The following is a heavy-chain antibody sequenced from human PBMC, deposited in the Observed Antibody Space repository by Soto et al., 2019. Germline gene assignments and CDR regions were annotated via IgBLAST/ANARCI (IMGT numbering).Heavy chain of an antibody. J-gene: IGHJ4*02. CDR1: RDTYTRYV. CDR2: INPGNGNT. V-gene: IGHV1-3*01. Sequence: QVQLVQSGAEVKKPGASVKVSCKVSRDTYTRYVIHWVRQAPGQRLEWMAWINPGNGNTMYSQKLQDRLTITRDTSARTDYMELCSLRSEDTTRYCCARAKCSSASCGYCAYLGQGSLVTVSS. D-gene: IGHD2-2*01. CDR3: ARAKCSSASCGYCAY.